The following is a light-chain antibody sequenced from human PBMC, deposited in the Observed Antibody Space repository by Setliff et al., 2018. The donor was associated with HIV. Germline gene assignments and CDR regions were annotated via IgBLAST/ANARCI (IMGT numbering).Light chain of an antibody. Sequence: SYELTQPSSVPVFPGQTARITCSGDVLSKKYTRWFQQKPGQAPVLMIFKDTERPSGIPERFSGSSSGTTVTLTISGAQVEDEADYYCYSAADNNRGVFGGGTQLTVL. CDR2: KDT. J-gene: IGLJ3*02. CDR1: VLSKKY. CDR3: YSAADNNRGV. V-gene: IGLV3-27*01.